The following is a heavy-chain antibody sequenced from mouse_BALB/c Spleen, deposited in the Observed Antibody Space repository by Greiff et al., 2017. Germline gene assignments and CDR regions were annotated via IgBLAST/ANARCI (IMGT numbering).Heavy chain of an antibody. CDR1: GYTFTSYY. D-gene: IGHD2-1*01. J-gene: IGHJ3*01. Sequence: QVQLQQSGAELVKPGASVKLSCKASGYTFTSYYMYWVKQRPGQGLEWIGEINPSNGGTNFNEKFKSKATLTVNKSSSTAYMQLSSLTSEDSAVYYCTRGGNYGGFAYWGQGTLVTVSA. V-gene: IGHV1S81*02. CDR3: TRGGNYGGFAY. CDR2: INPSNGGT.